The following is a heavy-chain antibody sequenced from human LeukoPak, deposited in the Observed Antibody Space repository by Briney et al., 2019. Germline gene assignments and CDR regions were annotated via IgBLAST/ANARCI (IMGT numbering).Heavy chain of an antibody. J-gene: IGHJ4*02. CDR1: GFTFRSYW. CDR3: ARARLADY. Sequence: GGSLRLSCAASGFTFRSYWMSWVRQAPGKGLEWVANIKQDGSEKYYLDSVKGRFTISRDNAKSSLYLQMNSLRAGDTAVYYCARARLADYWGQGTLVTVSS. V-gene: IGHV3-7*02. CDR2: IKQDGSEK.